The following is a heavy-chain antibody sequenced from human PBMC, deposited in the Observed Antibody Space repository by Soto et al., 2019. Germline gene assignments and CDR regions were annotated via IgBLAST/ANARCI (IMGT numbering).Heavy chain of an antibody. Sequence: QVQLQESGPGLVKPSQTLSLTCSVSGGSVTSSDFYWSWLRQPPGKGLEWIGYIYYSENTYYDPSLGSRVSISRATSNNLCSRSLTSVTAADTTVYYGASKKGYCRRYVCFPPARLDLWGPGIRVTVSS. CDR1: GGSVTSSDFY. CDR3: ASKKGYCRRYVCFPPARLDL. D-gene: IGHD2-15*01. CDR2: IYYSENT. V-gene: IGHV4-30-4*01. J-gene: IGHJ4*02.